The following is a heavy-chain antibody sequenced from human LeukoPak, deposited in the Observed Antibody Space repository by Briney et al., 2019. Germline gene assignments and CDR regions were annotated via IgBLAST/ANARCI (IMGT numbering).Heavy chain of an antibody. D-gene: IGHD1-26*01. J-gene: IGHJ4*02. CDR1: GGTFSSYA. CDR2: ISAYNGNT. CDR3: ARYSGSYSLDY. Sequence: GASVKVSCKASGGTFSSYAISWVRQAPGQGLEWMGWISAYNGNTNYAQKLQGRVTMTTDTSTSTAYMELRSLRSDDTAVYYCARYSGSYSLDYWGQGTLVTVSS. V-gene: IGHV1-18*01.